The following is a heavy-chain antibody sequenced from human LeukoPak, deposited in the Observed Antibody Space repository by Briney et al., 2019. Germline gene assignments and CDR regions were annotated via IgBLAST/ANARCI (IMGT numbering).Heavy chain of an antibody. CDR2: INPYSGGT. V-gene: IGHV1-2*02. CDR1: GYSFTGYY. D-gene: IGHD6-13*01. Sequence: ASVKVSCKASGYSFTGYYMHWVRQAPGQGLEWMGWINPYSGGTTYAQKFQGRVTMTRDTYISTAYMELSRLRSDDTATYYCARFSAALNSLYTSFEKYYFDYWGQGTLVTVSS. J-gene: IGHJ4*02. CDR3: ARFSAALNSLYTSFEKYYFDY.